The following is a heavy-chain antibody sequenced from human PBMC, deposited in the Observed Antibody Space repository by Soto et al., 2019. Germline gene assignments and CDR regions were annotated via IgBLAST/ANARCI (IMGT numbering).Heavy chain of an antibody. CDR1: GGSMSSGGYY. J-gene: IGHJ3*02. D-gene: IGHD4-17*01. CDR2: IYYSGST. V-gene: IGHV4-31*03. CDR3: AGENGDYESLAFDI. Sequence: QVQLQESGPGLVKPSQTLSLTCTVSGGSMSSGGYYWSWIRQHPGKGLEWIGYIYYSGSTYYNPSLKSRVTISVDTSKNQFSLKLSSVTAADTAVYYCAGENGDYESLAFDIWGQGTMVTVSS.